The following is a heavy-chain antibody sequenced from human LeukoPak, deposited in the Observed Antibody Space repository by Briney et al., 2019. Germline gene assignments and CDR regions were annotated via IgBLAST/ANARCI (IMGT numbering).Heavy chain of an antibody. Sequence: PSETLSLTCTVSGGSISSYYWSWIRQPPGKRLEWIGEINHSGSTNYNPSLKSRVTISVDTSKNQFSLKLSSVTAADTAVYYCARGRPHLPTHFDYWGQGTLVTVSS. D-gene: IGHD5/OR15-5a*01. CDR3: ARGRPHLPTHFDY. CDR1: GGSISSYY. J-gene: IGHJ4*02. V-gene: IGHV4-34*01. CDR2: INHSGST.